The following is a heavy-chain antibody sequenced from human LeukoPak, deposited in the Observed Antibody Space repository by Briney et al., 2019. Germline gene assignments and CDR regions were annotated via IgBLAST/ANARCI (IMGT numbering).Heavy chain of an antibody. CDR1: GGTFSSYA. CDR3: ARASLKRGYYVDY. D-gene: IGHD3-22*01. Sequence: SVKVSCKASGGTFSSYAISWVRQAPGQGLEWMGGIIPIFGTANYAQKFQGRVTMTRNTSISTAYMELSSLRSEDTAVYYCARASLKRGYYVDYWGQGTLVTVSS. J-gene: IGHJ4*02. CDR2: IIPIFGTA. V-gene: IGHV1-69*05.